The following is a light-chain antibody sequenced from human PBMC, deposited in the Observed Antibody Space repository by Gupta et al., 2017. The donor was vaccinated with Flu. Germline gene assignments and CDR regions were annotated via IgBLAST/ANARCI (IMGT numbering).Light chain of an antibody. V-gene: IGLV3-21*02. CDR2: GDS. J-gene: IGLJ3*02. CDR1: NIGSKS. Sequence: SYVLTQPPSVSVAPGQTATITCGGTNIGSKSVHWYQRKPGQAPVLVVYGDSERPPGIPQRFSGSSFGNLATLAVTSVEAGDEADYYCQVWDRVGDPRGVFGGGTKLTVL. CDR3: QVWDRVGDPRGV.